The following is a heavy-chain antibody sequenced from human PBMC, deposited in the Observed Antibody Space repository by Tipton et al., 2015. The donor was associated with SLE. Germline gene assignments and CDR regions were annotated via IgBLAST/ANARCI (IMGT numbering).Heavy chain of an antibody. CDR3: ARERYSGEDAFDI. D-gene: IGHD1-26*01. CDR2: IYYSGST. V-gene: IGHV4-59*11. J-gene: IGHJ3*02. Sequence: LSCTVSGGSISSHYWSWIRQPPGKGLEWIGYIYYSGSTNYNPSLKSRVTISVDTSKNQFSLKLSSVTAADTAVYYCARERYSGEDAFDIWGQGTMVTVSS. CDR1: GGSISSHY.